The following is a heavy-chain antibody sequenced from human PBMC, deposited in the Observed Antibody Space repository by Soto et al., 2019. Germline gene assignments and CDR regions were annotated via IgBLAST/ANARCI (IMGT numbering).Heavy chain of an antibody. V-gene: IGHV4-34*01. CDR3: ENCGSGYDCRGNNFDH. Sequence: PSETLSLTCATSGVSFSGYYWSWIRQPPGKGLEWIWEINHGGSTNNNPSPKSRVAILVDTTKNQFSLHLISVTGAETAVYYCENCGSGYDCRGNNFDHWGQGTLVTVSS. J-gene: IGHJ1*01. CDR2: INHGGST. CDR1: GVSFSGYY. D-gene: IGHD3-22*01.